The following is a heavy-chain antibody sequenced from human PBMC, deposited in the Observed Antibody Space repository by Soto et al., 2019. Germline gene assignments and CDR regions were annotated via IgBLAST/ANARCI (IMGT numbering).Heavy chain of an antibody. J-gene: IGHJ3*02. D-gene: IGHD2-8*01. CDR2: IAHDGNYK. Sequence: QVQLVESGGGVVQPGESLRLSCAASGFTFSSYAMPWVRQAPGRGLEWVAVIAHDGNYKYYADSVKGRFTISRDNSKNTLYLQMRSRRVEETAVYYGGRDVNVNGADAFDIWGQGTMVTVSS. CDR3: GRDVNVNGADAFDI. V-gene: IGHV3-30-3*01. CDR1: GFTFSSYA.